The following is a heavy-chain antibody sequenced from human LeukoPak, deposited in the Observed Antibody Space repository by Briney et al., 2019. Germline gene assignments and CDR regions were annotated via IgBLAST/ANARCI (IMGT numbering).Heavy chain of an antibody. V-gene: IGHV4-4*07. CDR2: IYTSGST. J-gene: IGHJ4*02. CDR3: ARGGDGSGYYSYYFDC. CDR1: GGSISSYY. Sequence: SETLSLTCTVSGGSISSYYWSWIRQPAGKGLEWIGRIYTSGSTNYNPSLKSRVTMSVDTSKNQFSLKLSSVTAADTAVYYCARGGDGSGYYSYYFDCWGQGTLVTVSS. D-gene: IGHD3-22*01.